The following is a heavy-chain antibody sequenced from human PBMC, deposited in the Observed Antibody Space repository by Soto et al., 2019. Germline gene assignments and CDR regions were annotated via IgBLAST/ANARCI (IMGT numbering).Heavy chain of an antibody. V-gene: IGHV3-23*01. CDR3: AAPRDQYGSGISWFTYGMDV. J-gene: IGHJ6*02. Sequence: LRLSCLASGFTFSDYAMTWVRHVPGRGLEWVSSLNGAGGSTYYADPVRGRFTISRDNSQNTLFLQMNRLTVDDTAIYYCAAPRDQYGSGISWFTYGMDVWGQGTTVTVSS. CDR1: GFTFSDYA. D-gene: IGHD3-10*01. CDR2: LNGAGGST.